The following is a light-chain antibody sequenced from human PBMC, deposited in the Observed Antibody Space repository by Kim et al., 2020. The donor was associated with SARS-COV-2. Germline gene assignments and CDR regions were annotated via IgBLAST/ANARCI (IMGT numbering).Light chain of an antibody. V-gene: IGLV1-44*01. CDR2: TNN. CDR1: SSNIGSNA. Sequence: ELTQPPSASGTPGQRVTISCSGSSSNIGSNAVHWYQQLPGTDPKLLIYTNNQRPSGVPDRFSGSKSGTSASLAISGLQSEDEADYYCAALDDSLNGWVFGGGTQLTVL. J-gene: IGLJ3*02. CDR3: AALDDSLNGWV.